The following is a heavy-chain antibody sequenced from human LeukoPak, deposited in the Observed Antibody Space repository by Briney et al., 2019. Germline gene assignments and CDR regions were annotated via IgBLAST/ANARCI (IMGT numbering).Heavy chain of an antibody. CDR1: GFTFSSYE. V-gene: IGHV3-48*03. CDR3: ARDLDWGAFDA. J-gene: IGHJ5*02. CDR2: ISSSGSTI. D-gene: IGHD3-9*01. Sequence: GGSLRLSCAASGFTFSSYEMNWVRQAPGKGLEWVSYISSSGSTIYYADSVKGRFTISRDNAKNPLFLQMSSLKAEDTALYYCARDLDWGAFDAWGQGTLVTVSS.